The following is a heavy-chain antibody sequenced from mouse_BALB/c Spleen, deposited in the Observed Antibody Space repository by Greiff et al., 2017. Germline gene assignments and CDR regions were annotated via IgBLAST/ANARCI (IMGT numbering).Heavy chain of an antibody. CDR1: GFNIKDTY. D-gene: IGHD2-14*01. CDR3: ARHYRYDGEFAY. CDR2: IDPANGNT. J-gene: IGHJ3*01. V-gene: IGHV14-3*02. Sequence: EVQLQQSGAELVKPGASVKLSCTASGFNIKDTYMHWVKQRPEQGLEWIGRIDPANGNTKYDPKFQGKATITADTSSNTAYLQLSSLTSEDTAVYYCARHYRYDGEFAYWGQGTLVTVSA.